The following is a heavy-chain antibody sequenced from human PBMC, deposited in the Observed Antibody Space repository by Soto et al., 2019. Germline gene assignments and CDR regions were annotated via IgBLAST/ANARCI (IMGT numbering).Heavy chain of an antibody. CDR2: IWYDGSNK. CDR3: ASHSSQGYCSGGSCYFAYGMDV. J-gene: IGHJ6*02. Sequence: QVQLVESGGGVVQPGRSLRLSCAASGFTFSSYGMHWVRQAPGKGLEWVAVIWYDGSNKYYADSVKGRFTISRDNSKNTLYLQMNGLRAEDTAVYYCASHSSQGYCSGGSCYFAYGMDVWGQGTTVTVSS. D-gene: IGHD2-15*01. V-gene: IGHV3-33*01. CDR1: GFTFSSYG.